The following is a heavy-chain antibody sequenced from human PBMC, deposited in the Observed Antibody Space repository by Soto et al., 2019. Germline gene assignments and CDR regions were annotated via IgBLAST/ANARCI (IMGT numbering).Heavy chain of an antibody. CDR3: ARVRCSSTSCYTGRRAFDY. Sequence: LSLTCTVSGGSISSGGYYWSWIRQHPGKGLEWIGYIYYSGSTYYNPSLKSRVTISVDTSKNQFSLKLSSVTAADTAVYYCARVRCSSTSCYTGRRAFDYWGQGTLVTVSS. J-gene: IGHJ4*02. D-gene: IGHD2-2*02. V-gene: IGHV4-31*03. CDR2: IYYSGST. CDR1: GGSISSGGYY.